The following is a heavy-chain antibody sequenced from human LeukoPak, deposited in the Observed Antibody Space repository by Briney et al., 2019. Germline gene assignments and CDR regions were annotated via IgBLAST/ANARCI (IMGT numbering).Heavy chain of an antibody. CDR3: ARSKALRLDDISY. CDR1: GGTFSSYA. Sequence: GASVKVSCKASGGTFSSYAISWVRQAPGQGLEWMGGIIPIFGTANYAQKFQGKVTITADESTSTAYMELSSLRSEDTAVYYCARSKALRLDDISYWGQGTLVTVSS. D-gene: IGHD3-9*01. CDR2: IIPIFGTA. J-gene: IGHJ4*02. V-gene: IGHV1-69*13.